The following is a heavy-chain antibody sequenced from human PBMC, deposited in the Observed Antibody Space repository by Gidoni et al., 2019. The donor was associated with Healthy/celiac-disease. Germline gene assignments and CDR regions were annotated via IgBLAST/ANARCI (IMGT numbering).Heavy chain of an antibody. CDR1: GGSISSGDYS. V-gene: IGHV4-30-2*01. CDR2: IDHSGST. Sequence: QLQLQESGSGLVTPSQTLSLTCAVSGGSISSGDYSWSWIRQPPGKGLEWIGYIDHSGSTYYNPSLKSRVTNSVDRSKNQFSLKLSSVTAADTAVYYCARGLGGGYCTNGVCYDWYFDLWGRGTLVTVSS. D-gene: IGHD2-8*01. CDR3: ARGLGGGYCTNGVCYDWYFDL. J-gene: IGHJ2*01.